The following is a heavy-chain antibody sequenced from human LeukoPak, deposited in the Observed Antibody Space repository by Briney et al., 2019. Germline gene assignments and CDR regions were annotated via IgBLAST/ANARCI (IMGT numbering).Heavy chain of an antibody. V-gene: IGHV1-69*01. D-gene: IGHD5-18*01. CDR1: GGTFSSYA. CDR2: IIPIFGTA. J-gene: IGHJ4*02. CDR3: ARQRGYSYGTQGEADY. Sequence: SVKVSCKASGGTFSSYAISWVRQAPGQGLEWMGGIIPIFGTANYAQKFQGRVTITAAESTSTAYMELSSLRSEDTAVYYCARQRGYSYGTQGEADYWGQGTLVTVSS.